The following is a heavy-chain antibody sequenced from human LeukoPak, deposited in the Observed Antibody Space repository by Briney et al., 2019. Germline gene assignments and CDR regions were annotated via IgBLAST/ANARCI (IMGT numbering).Heavy chain of an antibody. J-gene: IGHJ6*03. CDR3: ARERNSSSWYYYYYYYMDV. CDR2: IYTSGST. D-gene: IGHD6-13*01. V-gene: IGHV4-4*07. Sequence: XXRQPAXKXLEWIGRIYTSGSTNYNPSLKSRVTMSVDTSKNQFSLKLSSVTAADTAVYYCARERNSSSWYYYYYYYMDVWGKGTTVTVSS.